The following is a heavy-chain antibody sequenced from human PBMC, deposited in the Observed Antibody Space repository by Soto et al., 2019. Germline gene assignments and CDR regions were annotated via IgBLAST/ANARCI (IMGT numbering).Heavy chain of an antibody. CDR2: IYYSGST. V-gene: IGHV4-61*08. J-gene: IGHJ4*02. D-gene: IGHD2-15*01. CDR1: GGSISSGGYY. Sequence: SETLSLTCTVSGGSISSGGYYWSWIRQHPGKGLEWIGSIYYSGSTNYNPSLKSRVTISVDTSKNQFSLKLSSVTAADTAVYYCARESGGYDYWGQGTLVTAPQ. CDR3: ARESGGYDY.